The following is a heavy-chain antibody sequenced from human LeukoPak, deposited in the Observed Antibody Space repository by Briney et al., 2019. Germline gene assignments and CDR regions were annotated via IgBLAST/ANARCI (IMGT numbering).Heavy chain of an antibody. CDR3: AKEWNLSGLPDAFDV. J-gene: IGHJ3*01. D-gene: IGHD1-1*01. CDR1: GFTFDNYA. V-gene: IGHV3-43D*03. Sequence: PGGSLRLSCAASGFTFDNYAMHWVRQPPGKGLEWISLVSRDGVTTHYADSVKGRFTISRDNSKSSLYLQMNSLRRDDTALYYCAKEWNLSGLPDAFDVWGRGTMVTVSS. CDR2: VSRDGVTT.